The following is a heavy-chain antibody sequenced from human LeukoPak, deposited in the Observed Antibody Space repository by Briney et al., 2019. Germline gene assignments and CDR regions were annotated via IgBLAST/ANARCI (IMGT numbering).Heavy chain of an antibody. J-gene: IGHJ4*02. CDR2: IWYDGSNK. Sequence: PGGSLRLSCAASGFTFSSYGMHWVRQAPGKGLEWVAVIWYDGSNKYYADSVKGRFTISRDNSKNTLYLQMNSLRAEDTAVYYCAKFPGAPYGDYVDYWGQGTLVTVSS. V-gene: IGHV3-33*06. CDR3: AKFPGAPYGDYVDY. CDR1: GFTFSSYG. D-gene: IGHD4-17*01.